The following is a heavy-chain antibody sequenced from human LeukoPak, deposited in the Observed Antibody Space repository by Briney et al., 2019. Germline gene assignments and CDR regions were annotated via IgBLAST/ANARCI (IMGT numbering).Heavy chain of an antibody. CDR1: GFTFSDYY. Sequence: GGSLRLSCAASGFTFSDYYMSWIRQAPGKGLEWVSYISSSGSTIYYADSVKGRFTISRDNAKNSLYLQMNSLRAEDTAVYYCARDITAMALTHFGYWGQGTLVTVSS. J-gene: IGHJ4*02. D-gene: IGHD5-18*01. CDR3: ARDITAMALTHFGY. CDR2: ISSSGSTI. V-gene: IGHV3-11*01.